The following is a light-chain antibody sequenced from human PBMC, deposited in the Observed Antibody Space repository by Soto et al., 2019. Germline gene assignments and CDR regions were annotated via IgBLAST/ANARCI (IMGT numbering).Light chain of an antibody. CDR1: SSDVGAYHY. CDR3: SSYTSSSTLI. J-gene: IGLJ2*01. Sequence: QSVLTQPASVSGSPGQSIIISCTGASSDVGAYHYVSWYQKHPGKAPKLMIYEVSDRPSGVSSRFSGSKSGNPASLTISGLQADDEADYYCSSYTSSSTLIFGGGTKLTVL. V-gene: IGLV2-14*01. CDR2: EVS.